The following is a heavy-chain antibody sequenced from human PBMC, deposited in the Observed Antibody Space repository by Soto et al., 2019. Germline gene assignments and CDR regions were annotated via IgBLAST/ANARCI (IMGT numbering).Heavy chain of an antibody. CDR1: GFAFNIYA. CDR3: ARSSGVPTPDFDY. V-gene: IGHV3-30-3*01. CDR2: ISHDVTNR. Sequence: PGGSLRLSCAASGFAFNIYAIHWVRQAPGKGLEWVAVISHDVTNRYYTDSVRGRFTISRDNSKNTVYLEMDSLRADDTAVYYCARSSGVPTPDFDYWGQGTLVPVSS. D-gene: IGHD3-3*01. J-gene: IGHJ4*02.